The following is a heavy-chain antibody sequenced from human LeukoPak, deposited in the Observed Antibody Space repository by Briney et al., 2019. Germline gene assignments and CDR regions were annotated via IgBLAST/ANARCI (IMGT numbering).Heavy chain of an antibody. CDR3: ARDRRDGYNTMGY. CDR2: INPNSGGT. V-gene: IGHV1-2*02. Sequence: GASVKVSCKASGYTFTGYYMHWVRQAPGQGLEWMGWINPNSGGTNYAQKFQGRVTITADESTSTAYMELSSLRSEDTAVYYCARDRRDGYNTMGYWGQGTLVTVSS. CDR1: GYTFTGYY. J-gene: IGHJ4*02. D-gene: IGHD5-24*01.